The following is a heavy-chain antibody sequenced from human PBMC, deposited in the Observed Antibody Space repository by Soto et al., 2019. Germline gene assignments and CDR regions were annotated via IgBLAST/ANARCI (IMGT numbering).Heavy chain of an antibody. J-gene: IGHJ4*02. CDR3: ARDQNPSGSYRGIFDY. Sequence: QVQLVDSGGGVVQPGRSLRLSCAAAGVNFSNHAMHWVRQTPGKGLEWVAAISYDGTNKYYADSVKGRFTIFRDNSKNTLYLPMNSLRAEDTAIYYCARDQNPSGSYRGIFDYWGRGTLVTVSS. D-gene: IGHD1-26*01. V-gene: IGHV3-30-3*01. CDR2: ISYDGTNK. CDR1: GVNFSNHA.